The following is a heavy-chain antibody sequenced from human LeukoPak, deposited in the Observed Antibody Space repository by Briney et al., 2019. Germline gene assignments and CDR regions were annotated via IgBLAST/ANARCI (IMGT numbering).Heavy chain of an antibody. Sequence: ASVKVSCKASGYTFTSYAMHWVRQAPGQRLEWMGWINAGNGNTKYSQKFQGRVTITRDTSASTAYMELSSLRSEDTAVYYCARSPIPGDEFDYWGQGTLVTVSS. CDR1: GYTFTSYA. CDR2: INAGNGNT. D-gene: IGHD1-14*01. J-gene: IGHJ4*02. CDR3: ARSPIPGDEFDY. V-gene: IGHV1-3*01.